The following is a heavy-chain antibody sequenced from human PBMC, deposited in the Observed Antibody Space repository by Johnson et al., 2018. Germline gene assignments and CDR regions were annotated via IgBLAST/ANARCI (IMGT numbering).Heavy chain of an antibody. Sequence: QVQLVESGGGVVQPGRSLRLSCAASGFTFSSYGMHWVRQAPGKGLEWVAVISYDGSNKYYADSVKGRFTISRDNSKNTRYLQMNCLRAEDTAVYYYDSQGFQHWGQGTLVTVSA. J-gene: IGHJ1*01. CDR2: ISYDGSNK. V-gene: IGHV3-30*03. D-gene: IGHD1-26*01. CDR1: GFTFSSYG. CDR3: DSQGFQH.